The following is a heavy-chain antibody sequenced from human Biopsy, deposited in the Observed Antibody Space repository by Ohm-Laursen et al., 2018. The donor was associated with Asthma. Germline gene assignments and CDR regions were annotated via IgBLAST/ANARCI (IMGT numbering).Heavy chain of an antibody. V-gene: IGHV4-31*11. CDR2: IHYTGST. J-gene: IGHJ4*02. Sequence: SQTLSLTCAVSGASVSIGSFYWTWIRHYPGKGLEWIGYIHYTGSTHYKTSLKSRVSVSIDTSKNQFSLNVTSVTAADTAVYFCARARRYGNRDCHGWNFDLWGQGTPVTVSS. D-gene: IGHD2/OR15-2a*01. CDR1: GASVSIGSFY. CDR3: ARARRYGNRDCHGWNFDL.